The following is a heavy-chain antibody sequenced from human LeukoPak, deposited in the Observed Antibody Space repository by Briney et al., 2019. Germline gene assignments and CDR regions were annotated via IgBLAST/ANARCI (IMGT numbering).Heavy chain of an antibody. V-gene: IGHV3-7*01. CDR1: GFTFRTYW. CDR3: ARDTLGEGEDANYAVYYFDY. D-gene: IGHD4/OR15-4a*01. CDR2: IKQDGNEK. Sequence: GGSLRLSCAASGFTFRTYWMSWVRQAPGKGLEWVANIKQDGNEKYYVDSVKGRFTISRDNANNSLDLQMNSLRAEDTAVYYCARDTLGEGEDANYAVYYFDYWGQGTPVTVSS. J-gene: IGHJ4*02.